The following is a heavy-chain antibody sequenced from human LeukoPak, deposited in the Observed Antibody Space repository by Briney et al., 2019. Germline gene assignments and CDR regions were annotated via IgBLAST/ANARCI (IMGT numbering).Heavy chain of an antibody. D-gene: IGHD3-10*01. CDR1: GGSFSGYY. CDR2: INHSGST. CDR3: ASQRLWFGELYGFGFDY. J-gene: IGHJ4*02. V-gene: IGHV4-34*01. Sequence: SETLSLTCAVYGGSFSGYYWSWIRQPPGKGLEWIGEINHSGSTNYNPSLKSRVTISVDTSKNQFSLKLSSVTAADTAVYYCASQRLWFGELYGFGFDYWGQGTLVTVSS.